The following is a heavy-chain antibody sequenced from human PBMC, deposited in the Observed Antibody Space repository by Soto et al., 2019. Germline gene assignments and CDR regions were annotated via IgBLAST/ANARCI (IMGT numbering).Heavy chain of an antibody. D-gene: IGHD5-12*01. CDR3: ARTGDIVATGDGMDV. Sequence: EVQLVESGGGLVQPGGSLRLSCAASGFTFSSYEMNWVRQAPGKGLEWVSYISSSGSTIYYADSVKGRFTISRDNAKNSLDLQVNSLRAEDTAVYYCARTGDIVATGDGMDVWGQGTTVTVSS. V-gene: IGHV3-48*03. J-gene: IGHJ6*02. CDR1: GFTFSSYE. CDR2: ISSSGSTI.